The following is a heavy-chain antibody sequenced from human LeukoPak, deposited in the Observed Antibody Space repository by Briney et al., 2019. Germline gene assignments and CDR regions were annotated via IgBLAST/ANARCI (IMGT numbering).Heavy chain of an antibody. V-gene: IGHV3-23*01. Sequence: GGSLRLSCAASGFTFSSYAMSWVRQAPGKGLEWVSAISGSGGSTYYADSVKGRFTISRDNSKNTLYLQMNSLRAEDTAVYYCARDYYDSSGYPHFDYWGQGTLVTVSS. CDR2: ISGSGGST. J-gene: IGHJ4*02. CDR1: GFTFSSYA. D-gene: IGHD3-22*01. CDR3: ARDYYDSSGYPHFDY.